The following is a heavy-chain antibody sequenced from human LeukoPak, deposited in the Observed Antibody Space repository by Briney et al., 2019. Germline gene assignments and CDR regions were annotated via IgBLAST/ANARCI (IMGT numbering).Heavy chain of an antibody. Sequence: SETLSLTCTVSGGSISSYYWSWIRQPPGKGLEWIGYICYSGSTNYNPSLKSRVTISVDTSKNQFSLKLSSVTAADTAVYYCARVTSSSSLDYWGQGTLVTVSS. V-gene: IGHV4-59*01. CDR3: ARVTSSSSLDY. CDR1: GGSISSYY. CDR2: ICYSGST. D-gene: IGHD6-6*01. J-gene: IGHJ4*02.